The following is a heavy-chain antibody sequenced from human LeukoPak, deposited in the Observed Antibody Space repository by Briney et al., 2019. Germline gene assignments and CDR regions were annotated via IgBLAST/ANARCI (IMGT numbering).Heavy chain of an antibody. V-gene: IGHV4-4*07. CDR1: GGSISSYY. Sequence: PSGTLSLTCTVSGGSISSYYCSWIRQPAGKGLEWIGRIYTTGSTNYNPSLKSRVTMSVDTSKNQFSLRLSSVTAADTAVYYCARSAKLRVYYYYMDVWGKGTTVTVSS. J-gene: IGHJ6*03. D-gene: IGHD1-26*01. CDR2: IYTTGST. CDR3: ARSAKLRVYYYYMDV.